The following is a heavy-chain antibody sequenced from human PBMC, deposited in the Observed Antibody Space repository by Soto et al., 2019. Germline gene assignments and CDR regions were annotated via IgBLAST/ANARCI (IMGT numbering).Heavy chain of an antibody. CDR3: AKVFSIAARHYYYYGMDV. CDR1: GFPFSSYG. CDR2: ISGST. Sequence: GGSLRLSCSASGFPFSSYGMTWVRQAPGKGLEWVSAISGSTYYADSVKGRFTISRDNSKNSLYLQMNSLRTEDTALYYCAKVFSIAARHYYYYGMDVWGQGTTVTV. V-gene: IGHV3-43*02. J-gene: IGHJ6*02. D-gene: IGHD6-6*01.